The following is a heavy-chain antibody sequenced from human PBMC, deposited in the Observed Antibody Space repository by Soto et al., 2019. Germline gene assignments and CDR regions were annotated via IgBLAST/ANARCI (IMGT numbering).Heavy chain of an antibody. CDR3: ARGVAGSGFDL. D-gene: IGHD6-19*01. Sequence: PSQTLSLTCAISGDSVSSNTASWNWIRSSPSRGLEWLGRTYYMSNWRHDYAVSVKSRITVNPDTSKNHFSLQLNSVTPVDTAVYCARGVAGSGFDLWGQGTLVTVSS. J-gene: IGHJ4*02. V-gene: IGHV6-1*01. CDR2: TYYMSNWRH. CDR1: GDSVSSNTAS.